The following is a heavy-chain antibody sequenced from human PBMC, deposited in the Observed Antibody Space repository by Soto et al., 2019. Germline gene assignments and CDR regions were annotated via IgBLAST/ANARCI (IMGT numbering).Heavy chain of an antibody. CDR3: ARERGAGPTHFDY. D-gene: IGHD6-19*01. V-gene: IGHV4-31*03. CDR2: IYYSGST. J-gene: IGHJ4*02. Sequence: SETLSLTCTVSGGSISSGGYYWSWIRQHPGKGLEWIGYIYYSGSTYYNPSLKSRVTISVDTSKIQFSLKLSSVTAADTAVYYCARERGAGPTHFDYWGQGTLVTVSS. CDR1: GGSISSGGYY.